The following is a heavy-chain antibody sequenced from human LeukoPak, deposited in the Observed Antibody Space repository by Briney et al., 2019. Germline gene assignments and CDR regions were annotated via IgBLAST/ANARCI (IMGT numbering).Heavy chain of an antibody. CDR3: ARWIGSGWYPAPLDY. Sequence: GGSLRLSCAASGFTFSSYWMHWVRQAPGKGLVWVSRINSDGSSTSYADSVKGRFTISRDNAKNTLYLQMNSLRAEDTAVYYCARWIGSGWYPAPLDYWGQGTLVTVSS. D-gene: IGHD6-19*01. J-gene: IGHJ4*02. CDR1: GFTFSSYW. CDR2: INSDGSST. V-gene: IGHV3-74*01.